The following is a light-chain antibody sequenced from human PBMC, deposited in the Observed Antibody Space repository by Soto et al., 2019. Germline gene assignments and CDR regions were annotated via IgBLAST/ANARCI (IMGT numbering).Light chain of an antibody. CDR2: DAS. Sequence: EIVLTQSPATLSLSPGERATLSCRAGRSVSTFLAWYQQKPGQAPRLLIYDASKRATGVPTRFSGSGSGTDFTLTISSLEPEDFAVYYCQQRSNWPLTFGGGTEVEIK. J-gene: IGKJ4*01. CDR3: QQRSNWPLT. CDR1: RSVSTF. V-gene: IGKV3-11*01.